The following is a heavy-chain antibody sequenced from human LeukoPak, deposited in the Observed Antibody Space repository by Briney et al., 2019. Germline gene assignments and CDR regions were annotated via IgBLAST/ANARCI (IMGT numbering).Heavy chain of an antibody. CDR1: GGSFIGYY. Sequence: SETLSLTCAVHGGSFIGYYWTWIRQAPGKGLECIGEINHNGSANYIPSLKGRPTLSVDTSKNQFSLTLRSVTAADTAVYFCARLVGAIKHDYFYYYLDVWGKGTTVTVPS. CDR2: INHNGSA. CDR3: ARLVGAIKHDYFYYYLDV. J-gene: IGHJ6*03. V-gene: IGHV4-34*01. D-gene: IGHD1-26*01.